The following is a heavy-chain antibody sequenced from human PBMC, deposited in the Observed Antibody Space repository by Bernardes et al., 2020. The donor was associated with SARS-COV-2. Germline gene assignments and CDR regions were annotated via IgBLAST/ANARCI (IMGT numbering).Heavy chain of an antibody. V-gene: IGHV3-33*01. CDR1: GFTFSSYD. J-gene: IGHJ6*02. D-gene: IGHD3-10*01. CDR2: IWYDGSNK. CDR3: ASSASGYYGMDV. Sequence: GGSLRLSCAASGFTFSSYDMHWVRQAPGKGLEWVAVIWYDGSNKYYADSVKGRFTISRDNSKNTLYLQMNSLRAEDTAVYYCASSASGYYGMDVWGQGTTVTVSS.